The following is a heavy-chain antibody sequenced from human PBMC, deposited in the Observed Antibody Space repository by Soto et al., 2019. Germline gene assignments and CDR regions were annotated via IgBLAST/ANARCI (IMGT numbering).Heavy chain of an antibody. Sequence: QLQLQESGPGLVKPSETLSLTCTVSGGSISSSSYYWGWIRQPPGKGLEWIGSIYYSGSTYYNPSLKSRVTISVDTSKNQFSLKLSSVTAADTAVYYCARGYSGYDKILYFQHWGQGTLVTVSS. V-gene: IGHV4-39*01. D-gene: IGHD5-12*01. CDR1: GGSISSSSYY. CDR3: ARGYSGYDKILYFQH. J-gene: IGHJ1*01. CDR2: IYYSGST.